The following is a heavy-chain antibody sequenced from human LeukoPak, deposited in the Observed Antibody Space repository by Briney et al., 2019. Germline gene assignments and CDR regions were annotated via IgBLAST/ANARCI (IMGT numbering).Heavy chain of an antibody. V-gene: IGHV4-31*03. Sequence: SETLSLTCTVSGGSISSGGYYWSWIRQHPGKGLEWIGYIYYSGSTYYNPSLKSRVTISVDTSKNQFSLKLSSVTAADTAVYYCARESITIIRGALYYYGMDVWRQGTTVTVSS. CDR2: IYYSGST. CDR3: ARESITIIRGALYYYGMDV. D-gene: IGHD3-10*01. CDR1: GGSISSGGYY. J-gene: IGHJ6*02.